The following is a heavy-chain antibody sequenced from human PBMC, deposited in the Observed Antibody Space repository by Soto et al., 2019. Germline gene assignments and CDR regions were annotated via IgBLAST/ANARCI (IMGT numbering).Heavy chain of an antibody. D-gene: IGHD6-19*01. Sequence: PSETLSLTCTVSGGSISSSSYYWGWIRQPPGKGLEWIGSIYYSGSTYYNPSLKSRVTISVDTSKNQFSLKLSSVTAADTAVYYCASEGSLSSGWSYYYGMAVWGQGTTVTVSS. CDR1: GGSISSSSYY. CDR3: ASEGSLSSGWSYYYGMAV. V-gene: IGHV4-39*01. CDR2: IYYSGST. J-gene: IGHJ6*02.